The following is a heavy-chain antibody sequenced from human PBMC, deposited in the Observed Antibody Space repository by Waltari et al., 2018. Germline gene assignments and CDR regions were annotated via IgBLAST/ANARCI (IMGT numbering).Heavy chain of an antibody. J-gene: IGHJ2*01. V-gene: IGHV4-38-2*01. D-gene: IGHD2-15*01. CDR3: ARQGPLYCSGGSCPPIYWYFDL. CDR1: GYSISSGYY. CDR2: IYHSGST. Sequence: QVQLQESGPGLVKPSETLSLTCAVSGYSISSGYYWGWIRQPPGKGLEWIGSIYHSGSTYYNPSLKSRVTISVDTSKNQFSLKLSSVTAADTAVYYCARQGPLYCSGGSCPPIYWYFDLWGRGTLVTVSS.